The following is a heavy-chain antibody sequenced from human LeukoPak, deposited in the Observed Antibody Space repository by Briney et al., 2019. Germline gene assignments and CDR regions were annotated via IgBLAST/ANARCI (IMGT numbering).Heavy chain of an antibody. Sequence: ASVKVSCKASGYTFSNHGISWVRQAPGQGLEWMGWISANSGSANYAQKFQGRVTMTRDTSISTAYMELSRLRSDDTAVYYCARVDYSWFDPWGQGTLVTVSS. V-gene: IGHV1-18*01. CDR1: GYTFSNHG. CDR2: ISANSGSA. D-gene: IGHD2-15*01. J-gene: IGHJ5*02. CDR3: ARVDYSWFDP.